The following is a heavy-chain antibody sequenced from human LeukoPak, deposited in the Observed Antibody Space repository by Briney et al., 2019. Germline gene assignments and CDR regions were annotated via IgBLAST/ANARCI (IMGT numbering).Heavy chain of an antibody. J-gene: IGHJ6*03. CDR3: ARLFGRYYYYMDV. CDR1: GGSFSGYY. V-gene: IGHV4-34*01. D-gene: IGHD3-16*01. Sequence: SETLSLTCAVYGGSFSGYYWSWIRQPPGKGLEWIGEINHSGSTNYNPSLKSRATISVDTSKNQFSLKLSSVTAADTAVYYCARLFGRYYYYMDVWGKGTTVTISS. CDR2: INHSGST.